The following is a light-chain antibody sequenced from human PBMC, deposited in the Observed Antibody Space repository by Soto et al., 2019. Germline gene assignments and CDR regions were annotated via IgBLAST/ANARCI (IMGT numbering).Light chain of an antibody. CDR3: QQRGDWPS. CDR1: QSVSSY. J-gene: IGKJ5*01. V-gene: IGKV3-11*01. CDR2: DAS. Sequence: EIVLTQSPATLSLSPGERATLSCRASQSVSSYLAWYQQKPGQAPRLLMYDASSRATGIPARFSGSGSGTDFTLAISSLEPEDFAVYYCQQRGDWPSFGQGTRLEMK.